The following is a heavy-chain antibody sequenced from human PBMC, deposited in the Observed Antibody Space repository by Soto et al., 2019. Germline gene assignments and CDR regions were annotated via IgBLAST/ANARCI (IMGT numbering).Heavy chain of an antibody. Sequence: GSLRLSCAASGFTFSSYSMNWVRQAPGKGLEWVSSISSSSSYIYYADSVKGRFTISRDNAKNSLYLQMNSLRAEDTAVYYCARVKGTAMAPFDYWGQGTLVTVSS. D-gene: IGHD5-18*01. J-gene: IGHJ4*02. CDR1: GFTFSSYS. V-gene: IGHV3-21*01. CDR2: ISSSSSYI. CDR3: ARVKGTAMAPFDY.